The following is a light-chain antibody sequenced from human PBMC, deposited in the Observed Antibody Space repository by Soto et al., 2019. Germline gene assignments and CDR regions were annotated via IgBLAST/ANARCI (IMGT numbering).Light chain of an antibody. CDR2: NDN. J-gene: IGLJ2*01. Sequence: SYELTQPLSVSVALGQTARITCGGSNIGSKNVHWYQQKPGQAPVLVIYNDNSRPSGIPEPVSGSNSGSTATLTISRAQAGDEADYYCQVWDTSTALIGGGTQLTVL. CDR1: NIGSKN. V-gene: IGLV3-9*01. CDR3: QVWDTSTAL.